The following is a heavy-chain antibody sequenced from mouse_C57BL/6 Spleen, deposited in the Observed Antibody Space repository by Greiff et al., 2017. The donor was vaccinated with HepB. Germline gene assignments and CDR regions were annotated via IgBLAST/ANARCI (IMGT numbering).Heavy chain of an antibody. V-gene: IGHV5-6*01. CDR3: ARGDYYGSSYCAMDY. D-gene: IGHD1-1*01. J-gene: IGHJ4*01. Sequence: EVQLQESGGDLVKPGGSLKLSCAASGFTFSSYGMSWVRQTPDKRLEWVATISSGGSYTYYPDSVKGRFTISRDNAKNTLYLQMSSLKSEDTAMYYCARGDYYGSSYCAMDYWGQGTSVTVSS. CDR2: ISSGGSYT. CDR1: GFTFSSYG.